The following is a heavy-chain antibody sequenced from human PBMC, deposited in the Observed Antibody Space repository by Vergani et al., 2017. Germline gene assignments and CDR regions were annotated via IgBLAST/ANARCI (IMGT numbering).Heavy chain of an antibody. CDR1: GYTFTSYA. CDR2: INAGNGNT. CDR3: ARDCEADIVNLYYYGMDV. D-gene: IGHD2-15*01. Sequence: QVQLVQSGAEVQKPGASVKVSCKASGYTFTSYAMHWVRQAPGQRLEWMGWINAGNGNTKYSQKFQGRVTITRDTSASTAYMELSSLRSEDTAVYYCARDCEADIVNLYYYGMDVWGQGTTVTVSS. J-gene: IGHJ6*02. V-gene: IGHV1-3*01.